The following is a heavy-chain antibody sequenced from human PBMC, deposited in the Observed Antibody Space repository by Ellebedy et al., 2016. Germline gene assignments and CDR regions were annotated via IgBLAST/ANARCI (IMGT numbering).Heavy chain of an antibody. CDR2: IYQSGTT. V-gene: IGHV4-30-2*01. D-gene: IGHD3-22*01. CDR1: GGSINNGGYS. J-gene: IGHJ4*02. Sequence: SETLSLXXVVSGGSINNGGYSWSFIRQPPGKGLEWIGYIYQSGTTYYDPSLKSRVTLSLDRSKNHFSLKLTSVAAADTAVYFCARDVSLYSSSPSFDFWGQGMLVTVSS. CDR3: ARDVSLYSSSPSFDF.